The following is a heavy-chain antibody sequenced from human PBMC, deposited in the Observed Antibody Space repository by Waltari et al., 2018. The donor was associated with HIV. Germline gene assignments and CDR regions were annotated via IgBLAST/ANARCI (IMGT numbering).Heavy chain of an antibody. J-gene: IGHJ6*02. V-gene: IGHV4-30-4*01. Sequence: QVRLQESGPGLVKPSQTLSLTCTVSGGSISSGTYFWSWIRQPPGKGREWIGYIYHSGDSYYNPSLKSRVTISMDTSKKQFSLRLSSVTAADTAVYYCARGGDFWSGFPVWGQGTTVTISS. CDR2: IYHSGDS. D-gene: IGHD3-3*01. CDR1: GGSISSGTYF. CDR3: ARGGDFWSGFPV.